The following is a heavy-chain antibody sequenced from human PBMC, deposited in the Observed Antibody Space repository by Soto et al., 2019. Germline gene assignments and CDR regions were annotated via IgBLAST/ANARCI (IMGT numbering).Heavy chain of an antibody. Sequence: GGSLRLSCAASGFTFSNAWMSWVRQAPGKGLEWVGRIKSKTDGGTTDYAAPVKGRFTISRDDSKNTRYLQMNSLKTEDTDVYYCTTDGSVVVPAAMLRYYYYMDVWGKGTTVTVSS. J-gene: IGHJ6*03. CDR2: IKSKTDGGTT. CDR3: TTDGSVVVPAAMLRYYYYMDV. CDR1: GFTFSNAW. D-gene: IGHD2-2*01. V-gene: IGHV3-15*01.